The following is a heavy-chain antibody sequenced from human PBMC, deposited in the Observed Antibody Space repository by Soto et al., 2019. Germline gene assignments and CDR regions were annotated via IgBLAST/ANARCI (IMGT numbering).Heavy chain of an antibody. CDR1: GYTFNDHY. V-gene: IGHV1-2*02. J-gene: IGHJ4*02. D-gene: IGHD3-10*01. CDR3: TRLRTSHSYYSYDY. Sequence: ASVKVSCKASGYTFNDHYLHWVRQAPGQGLEWMAWINPKSGGSSYAQKFQGRVTMTWDTSISTAYMEVRRLTSDDTAVYYCTRLRTSHSYYSYDYWGQGSVVTVYS. CDR2: INPKSGGS.